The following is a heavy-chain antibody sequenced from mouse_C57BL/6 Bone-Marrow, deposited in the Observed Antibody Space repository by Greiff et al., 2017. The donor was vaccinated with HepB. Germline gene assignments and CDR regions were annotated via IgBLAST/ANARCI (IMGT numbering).Heavy chain of an antibody. CDR2: INYDGSST. CDR1: GFTFSDYY. Sequence: DVQLVESEGGLVQPGSSMKLSCTASGFTFSDYYMAWVRQVPEKGLEWVANINYDGSSTYYLDSLKSRFIISRDNAKNILYLQMSSLKSEDTATYYCARDPYYDYEGGAMDYWGQGTSVTVSS. D-gene: IGHD2-4*01. J-gene: IGHJ4*01. CDR3: ARDPYYDYEGGAMDY. V-gene: IGHV5-16*01.